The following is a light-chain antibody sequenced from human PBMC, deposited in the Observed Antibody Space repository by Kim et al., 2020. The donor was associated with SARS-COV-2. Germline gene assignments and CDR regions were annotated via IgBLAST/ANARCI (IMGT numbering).Light chain of an antibody. Sequence: DIRMTQSPSSLSASIGDRVTITCQATQSISRYLNWYQQKPGKAPKLLIYAASSLQSGVPSRFSGSGSGTDFTLTISSLQPEDFATYYCQQSYSTLPWTFGQGTKVDIK. CDR2: AAS. CDR3: QQSYSTLPWT. CDR1: QSISRY. V-gene: IGKV1-39*01. J-gene: IGKJ1*01.